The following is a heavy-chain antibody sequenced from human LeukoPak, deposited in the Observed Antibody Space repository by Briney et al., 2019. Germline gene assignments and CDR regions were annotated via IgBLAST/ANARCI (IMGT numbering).Heavy chain of an antibody. Sequence: ASVKVSCKASGYTFTGYYMHWVRQAPGQGLEWMGWINPNSGGTNYAQKFQGRVTMTRDTSISTAYMELSRLRSDDTAVYYCARLLELRYGGNAKWSWVYFDYWGQGTLVTVSS. CDR1: GYTFTGYY. CDR3: ARLLELRYGGNAKWSWVYFDY. V-gene: IGHV1-2*02. D-gene: IGHD4-23*01. J-gene: IGHJ4*02. CDR2: INPNSGGT.